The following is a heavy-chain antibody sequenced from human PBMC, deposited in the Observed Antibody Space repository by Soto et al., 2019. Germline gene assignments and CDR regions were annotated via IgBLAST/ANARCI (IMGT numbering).Heavy chain of an antibody. V-gene: IGHV3-30-3*01. CDR3: AREVDGSYSGDTNWFDP. J-gene: IGHJ5*02. Sequence: GGSLRLSCAASGFTFSSYAMHWVRQAPGEGLEWVAVISYDGSNKYYADSVKGRFTISRDNSKNTLYLQMNSLRAEDTAVYYCAREVDGSYSGDTNWFDPWGQGTLVTVSS. CDR2: ISYDGSNK. CDR1: GFTFSSYA. D-gene: IGHD1-26*01.